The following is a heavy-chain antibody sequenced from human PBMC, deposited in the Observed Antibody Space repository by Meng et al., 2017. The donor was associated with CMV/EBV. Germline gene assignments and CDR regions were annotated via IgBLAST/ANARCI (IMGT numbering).Heavy chain of an antibody. CDR2: INPSGGST. V-gene: IGHV1-46*01. CDR3: ARESSYDFSHDY. D-gene: IGHD3-3*01. CDR1: GYTFTSYY. J-gene: IGHJ4*02. Sequence: QGRLADSGAEVKRPGASEMVSCKASGYTFTSYYMHWVRQAPGQGLEWMGIINPSGGSTSYAQKFQGRVTMTRDTSTSTVYMELSSLRSEDTAVYYCARESSYDFSHDYWGQGTLVTVSS.